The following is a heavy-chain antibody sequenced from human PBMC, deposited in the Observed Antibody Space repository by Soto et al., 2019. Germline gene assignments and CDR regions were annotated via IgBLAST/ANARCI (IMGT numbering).Heavy chain of an antibody. Sequence: EVQLLESGGGLVQPGGSLRLSCAASGFTFSSYAMSWVHQAPGKGLEWVSAISGSGGSTYYADSVKGRFTISRDNSKNTLYLQMNSLRAEDTAVYYCAKDHPYSSSWYNLAFDIWGQGTMVTVSS. CDR3: AKDHPYSSSWYNLAFDI. CDR2: ISGSGGST. V-gene: IGHV3-23*01. J-gene: IGHJ3*02. D-gene: IGHD6-13*01. CDR1: GFTFSSYA.